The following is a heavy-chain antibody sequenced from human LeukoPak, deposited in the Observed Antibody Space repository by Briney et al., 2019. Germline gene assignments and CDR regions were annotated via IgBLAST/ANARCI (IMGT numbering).Heavy chain of an antibody. CDR1: GYTFTSYG. D-gene: IGHD5-12*01. CDR3: ARVLRGYSGYDPLGAFDI. CDR2: ISAYNGNT. Sequence: ASVKVSCKASGYTFTSYGISWVRQAPGQGLEWMGWISAYNGNTNYAQKFQGRVTITADKSTSTAYMELSSLRSEDTAVYYCARVLRGYSGYDPLGAFDIWGQGTMVTVSS. J-gene: IGHJ3*02. V-gene: IGHV1-18*01.